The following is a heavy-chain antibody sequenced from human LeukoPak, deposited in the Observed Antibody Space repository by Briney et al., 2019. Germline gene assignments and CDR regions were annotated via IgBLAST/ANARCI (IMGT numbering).Heavy chain of an antibody. CDR2: ISGSGGST. Sequence: GGSLRLSCAASGFTFSSYAMSWVRQAPGKGLEWVSDISGSGGSTYYADSVKGRFTISRDNAKNSLYLQMNSLRAEDTAVYYCASPLFYYDSSGPGYWGQGTLVTVSS. CDR1: GFTFSSYA. D-gene: IGHD3-22*01. J-gene: IGHJ4*02. CDR3: ASPLFYYDSSGPGY. V-gene: IGHV3-23*01.